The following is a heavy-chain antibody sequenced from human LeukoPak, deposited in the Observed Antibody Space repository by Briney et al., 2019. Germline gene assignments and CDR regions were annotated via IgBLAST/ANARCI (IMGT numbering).Heavy chain of an antibody. Sequence: GGYLRLSCAVSGFTYSSYEMNWVRQAQGKGLEWVSYISSSGSTIYYEDSVKGRFTISRDNAKNSLYLQMNSLRAEDTAVYYCARDTGDIVVVPAAMVFFDYWGQGTLVTVSS. CDR1: GFTYSSYE. J-gene: IGHJ4*02. CDR2: ISSSGSTI. D-gene: IGHD2-2*01. V-gene: IGHV3-48*03. CDR3: ARDTGDIVVVPAAMVFFDY.